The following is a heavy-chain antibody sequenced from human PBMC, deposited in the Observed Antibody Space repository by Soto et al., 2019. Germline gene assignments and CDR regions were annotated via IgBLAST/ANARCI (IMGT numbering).Heavy chain of an antibody. CDR2: NYHGGHT. CDR3: ARVGPWVPYYYDSSPYSFENWFDT. Sequence: PSETLSLTCAVSGYSISSGYYWGWLLQPPGKGLELLESNYHGGHTYYNPSHNSRGTLSIDMTNNRGSLILNSVTAADTAVYYCARVGPWVPYYYDSSPYSFENWFDTWGQGTLVTVSS. D-gene: IGHD3-22*01. J-gene: IGHJ5*02. V-gene: IGHV4-38-2*01. CDR1: GYSISSGYY.